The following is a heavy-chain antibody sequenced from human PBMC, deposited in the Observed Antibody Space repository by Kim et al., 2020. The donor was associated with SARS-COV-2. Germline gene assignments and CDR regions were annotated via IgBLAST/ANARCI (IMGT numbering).Heavy chain of an antibody. CDR3: ARVRDYDSSGYYEPWVSSRDY. CDR2: INHSGST. D-gene: IGHD3-22*01. CDR1: GGSFSGYY. Sequence: SETLSLTCAVYGGSFSGYYWSWIRQPPGKGLEWIGEINHSGSTNYNPSLKSRVTISVDTSKNQFSLKLSSVTAADTAVYYCARVRDYDSSGYYEPWVSSRDYWGQGTLVTVSS. V-gene: IGHV4-34*01. J-gene: IGHJ4*02.